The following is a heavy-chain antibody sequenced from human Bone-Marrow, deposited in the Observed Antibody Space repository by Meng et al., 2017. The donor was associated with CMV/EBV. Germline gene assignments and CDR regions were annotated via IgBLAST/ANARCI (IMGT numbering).Heavy chain of an antibody. J-gene: IGHJ3*02. CDR3: AREAEFWSGPYKSGAFDI. Sequence: TFSRYWMHWVRQAPGKGLVWVSRINSDGSSTTYADSVKGRFTISRDNAKNTLHLQMNSLRAEDTAVYYCAREAEFWSGPYKSGAFDIWGQGTVVTVSS. D-gene: IGHD3-3*01. CDR2: INSDGSST. V-gene: IGHV3-74*01. CDR1: TFSRYW.